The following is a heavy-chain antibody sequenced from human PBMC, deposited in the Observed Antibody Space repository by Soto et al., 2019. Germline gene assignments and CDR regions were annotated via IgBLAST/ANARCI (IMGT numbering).Heavy chain of an antibody. D-gene: IGHD1-26*01. CDR3: AVGATVVTPDY. Sequence: GASVKVSCKASGGTFNSYTISWVRQAPGQGLEWMGRIIPILGISTYAQKFQGRVTITADKSTSTAYMELSSLRSEDTALYYCAVGATVVTPDYWGQGTLVTVSS. V-gene: IGHV1-69*02. CDR2: IIPILGIS. CDR1: GGTFNSYT. J-gene: IGHJ4*02.